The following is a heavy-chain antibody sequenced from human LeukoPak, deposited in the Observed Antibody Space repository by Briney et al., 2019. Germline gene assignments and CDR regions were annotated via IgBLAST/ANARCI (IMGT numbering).Heavy chain of an antibody. D-gene: IGHD2-21*02. CDR1: GGSISSYY. Sequence: PSETLSLTCTVSGGSISSYYWSWIRQPPGKGLEWIGYIYYSGSTNYNPSLKSRVTISVDTSKNQFSLKLGSVTAADTAVYYCARDAGMYCGGDCYSYYFDYWGQGTLVTVSS. V-gene: IGHV4-59*01. J-gene: IGHJ4*02. CDR2: IYYSGST. CDR3: ARDAGMYCGGDCYSYYFDY.